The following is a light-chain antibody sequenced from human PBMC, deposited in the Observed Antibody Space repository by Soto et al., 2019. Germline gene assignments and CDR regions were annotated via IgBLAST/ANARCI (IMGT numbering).Light chain of an antibody. V-gene: IGKV1-5*01. CDR1: QSISTS. CDR2: DAS. J-gene: IGKJ1*01. Sequence: DIKMSQSPSALSASVGDRVTITFRASQSISTSLAWYQQRPGKAPKLLIYDASSLESGVPSRFSGSGSGTEFTLTISSLQPDDFATYYCQQYNSYSWTFGQGTKVDIK. CDR3: QQYNSYSWT.